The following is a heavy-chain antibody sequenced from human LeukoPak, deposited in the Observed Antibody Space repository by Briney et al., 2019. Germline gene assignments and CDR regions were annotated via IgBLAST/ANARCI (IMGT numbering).Heavy chain of an antibody. CDR2: ISSNGGST. D-gene: IGHD4-17*01. CDR3: ARGMTTSPQGDAFDI. J-gene: IGHJ3*02. CDR1: GFTFSSYA. Sequence: GGSLRLSCAASGFTFSSYAMHWVRQAPGKGLEYVSAISSNGGSTYYANSVKGRFTISRDNSKNTLYLQMGSLRAEDMAVYYCARGMTTSPQGDAFDIWGQGTMVTVSS. V-gene: IGHV3-64*01.